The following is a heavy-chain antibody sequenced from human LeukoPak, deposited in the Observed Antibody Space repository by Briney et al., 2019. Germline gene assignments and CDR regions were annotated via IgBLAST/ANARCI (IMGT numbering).Heavy chain of an antibody. CDR1: GFTFSSYA. CDR2: ILNDGSNK. D-gene: IGHD6-13*01. CDR3: AKDLMAAAGHDAFDI. Sequence: GGSLRLSCAASGFTFSSYAMHWVRQAPGKGLEWVTVILNDGSNKYYADSVKGRFTISRDNSKNTLYLQMNSLRAEDTAVYYCAKDLMAAAGHDAFDIWGQGTMVTVSS. J-gene: IGHJ3*02. V-gene: IGHV3-30*04.